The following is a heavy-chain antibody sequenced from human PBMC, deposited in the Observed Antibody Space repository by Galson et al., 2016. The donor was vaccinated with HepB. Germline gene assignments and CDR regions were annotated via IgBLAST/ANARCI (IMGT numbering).Heavy chain of an antibody. CDR2: IKSKTDGGTT. V-gene: IGHV3-15*01. Sequence: SLRLSCAASGFTFSNAWMSWVRQAPGKGLEWVGRIKSKTDGGTTDYAAPVKSRFTISRDDSRNTLYLQMNSLKTEDTAVYYCTGFGAPRYFDYWGQGTLVTVSS. D-gene: IGHD3-10*01. J-gene: IGHJ4*02. CDR3: TGFGAPRYFDY. CDR1: GFTFSNAW.